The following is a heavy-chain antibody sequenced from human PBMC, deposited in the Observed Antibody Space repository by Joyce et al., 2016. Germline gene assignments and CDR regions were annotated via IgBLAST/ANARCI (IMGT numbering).Heavy chain of an antibody. J-gene: IGHJ6*02. CDR2: TYCGGNS. D-gene: IGHD3-10*01. CDR1: DDSIRRCTFY. V-gene: IGHV4-39*01. Sequence: QLQLQESGPGLVKPSETLSLTCTVSDDSIRRCTFYWGWIRQPPGKGLEWIGTTYCGGNSDSSPYLNSRVTISVNTPKRQLSLKVISVTAADTAVYYCARHVGPTPYGSGEYYYHYGMDVWGRGITVSVSS. CDR3: ARHVGPTPYGSGEYYYHYGMDV.